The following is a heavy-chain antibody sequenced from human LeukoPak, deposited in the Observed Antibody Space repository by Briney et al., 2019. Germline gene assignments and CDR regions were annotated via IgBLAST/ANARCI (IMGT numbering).Heavy chain of an antibody. CDR3: ARDPGAFEYSSRGSFDY. CDR1: GFTFSSYA. D-gene: IGHD6-6*01. Sequence: TGGSLRLSCAASGFTFSSYAMHWVRQAPSKGLEWVAVISYDGSNKYYADSVKGRFTISRDNSKNTLYLQMNSLRAEDTAVYYCARDPGAFEYSSRGSFDYWGQGTLVTVSS. CDR2: ISYDGSNK. V-gene: IGHV3-30-3*01. J-gene: IGHJ4*02.